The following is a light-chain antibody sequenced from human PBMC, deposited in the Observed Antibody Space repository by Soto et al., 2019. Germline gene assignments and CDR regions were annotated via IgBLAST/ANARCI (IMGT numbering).Light chain of an antibody. CDR3: HQYDSWPPEYT. CDR2: AAS. CDR1: HSVSNN. Sequence: EVVMTQSPSTLSVSPGERATLSCRASHSVSNNLAWYQQKPGQAPRLLIYAASTRATGCPARFSGSGSGTEFTLTISSLQSEDFAVYYCHQYDSWPPEYTFGQGTKVDIK. J-gene: IGKJ2*01. V-gene: IGKV3-15*01.